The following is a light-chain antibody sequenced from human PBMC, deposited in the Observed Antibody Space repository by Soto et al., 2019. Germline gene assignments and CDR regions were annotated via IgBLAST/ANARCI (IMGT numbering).Light chain of an antibody. Sequence: DIPMTQSPSSLSASVGDRVTITCRASQTITNYLNWYQQQSGKAPKLLIYATDTLQSGVPSRFSGNGSGTDYALTIRSLQPEDFVTYYCQQSYNTPQSFGQGTKLDLK. J-gene: IGKJ1*01. CDR2: ATD. V-gene: IGKV1-39*01. CDR3: QQSYNTPQS. CDR1: QTITNY.